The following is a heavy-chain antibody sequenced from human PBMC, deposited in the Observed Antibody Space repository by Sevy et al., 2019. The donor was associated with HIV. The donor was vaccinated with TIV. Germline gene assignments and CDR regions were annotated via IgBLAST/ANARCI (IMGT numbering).Heavy chain of an antibody. CDR1: GFTFDTYW. Sequence: GGSLRLSCAASGFTFDTYWMQWVRQAPGKGLEWVANIRQDGNEIYYADSVKGRFTTSRDNAKESLYLQMTNLRVEYTAFYYCARRYFDLWGQGILVTVSS. CDR3: ARRYFDL. J-gene: IGHJ4*02. CDR2: IRQDGNEI. V-gene: IGHV3-7*01.